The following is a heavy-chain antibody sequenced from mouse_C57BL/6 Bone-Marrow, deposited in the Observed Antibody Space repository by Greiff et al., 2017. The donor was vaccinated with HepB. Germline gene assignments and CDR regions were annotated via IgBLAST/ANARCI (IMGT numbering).Heavy chain of an antibody. CDR2: INYDGSST. CDR3: ARAPYCYSDAMDY. D-gene: IGHD2-12*01. V-gene: IGHV5-16*01. CDR1: GFTFSDYY. J-gene: IGHJ4*01. Sequence: EVKLMESEGGLVQPGSSMKLSCTASGFTFSDYYMAWVRQVPEKGLEWVANINYDGSSTYYLDSLKSRFIFSRDNAKNILYLQMSRLKSEDTATYYCARAPYCYSDAMDYWGQGTSVTVSS.